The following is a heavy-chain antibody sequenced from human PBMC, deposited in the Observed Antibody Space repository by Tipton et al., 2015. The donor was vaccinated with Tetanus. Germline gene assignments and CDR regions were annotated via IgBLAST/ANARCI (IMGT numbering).Heavy chain of an antibody. V-gene: IGHV3-53*01. CDR3: ARGTLGATEYYFDY. CDR1: GFTVSSNY. CDR2: IYSGGST. D-gene: IGHD1-26*01. J-gene: IGHJ4*02. Sequence: SLRLSCAAPGFTVSSNYMSWVRQAPGKGLEWVSVIYSGGSTYYADSVKGRFTISRDNSKNTLYLQMNSLRAEDTAVYYCARGTLGATEYYFDYWGQGTLVTVSS.